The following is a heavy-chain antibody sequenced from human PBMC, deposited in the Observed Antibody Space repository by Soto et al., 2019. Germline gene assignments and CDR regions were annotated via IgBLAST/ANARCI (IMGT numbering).Heavy chain of an antibody. Sequence: DVQLVESGGGLVQPGRSLRLSCAASGFTFDDYAMHWVRQAPGKGLEWVSGISWNSGSIGYADSVKGRFTISRDNAKNSLYLQMNSLRAEDTALYYCAKDKVRGVIIVGDGFDYWGQGTLVTVSS. CDR1: GFTFDDYA. D-gene: IGHD3-10*01. CDR2: ISWNSGSI. J-gene: IGHJ4*02. CDR3: AKDKVRGVIIVGDGFDY. V-gene: IGHV3-9*01.